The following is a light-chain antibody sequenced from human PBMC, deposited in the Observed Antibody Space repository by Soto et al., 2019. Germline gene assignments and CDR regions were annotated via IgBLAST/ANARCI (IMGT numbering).Light chain of an antibody. CDR2: GSS. CDR3: QQYGTSPFT. V-gene: IGKV3-20*01. Sequence: EIVLTQSPDTLSLSPGARATLSCRASQSVSSNYVAWYQRKPGQAPRLLTHGSSSRATGVPDRFSGRGSGTTFTLVISRLEPEDFAVYYCQQYGTSPFTFGQGTKVDIK. CDR1: QSVSSNY. J-gene: IGKJ2*01.